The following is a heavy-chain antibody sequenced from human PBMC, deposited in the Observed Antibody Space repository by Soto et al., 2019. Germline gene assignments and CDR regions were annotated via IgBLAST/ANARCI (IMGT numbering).Heavy chain of an antibody. V-gene: IGHV1-2*02. CDR3: ATAARRSGYYDHTFDY. J-gene: IGHJ4*02. Sequence: ASVKVSCKASGYTFTGYYMHWVRQAPGQGLEWMGWINPDSGGTNYAQKFQGRVTMTRDTSISTAYMELSRLGSDDTAVYYCATAARRSGYYDHTFDYWGQGTLVTVSS. CDR1: GYTFTGYY. CDR2: INPDSGGT. D-gene: IGHD3-3*01.